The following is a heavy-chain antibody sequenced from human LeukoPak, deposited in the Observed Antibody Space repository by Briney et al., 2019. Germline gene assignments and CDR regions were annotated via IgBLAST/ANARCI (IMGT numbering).Heavy chain of an antibody. V-gene: IGHV4-31*03. Sequence: SQTLSLTCTVSGGSISSGGYYWSWIRQHPGKGLEWIGYIYYSGSTYYNPSLKSRVTISVDTSKNQFPLKLSSVTAADTAVYYCARGRGTVTTQGRGYYFDYWGQGTLVTVSS. CDR2: IYYSGST. CDR3: ARGRGTVTTQGRGYYFDY. CDR1: GGSISSGGYY. J-gene: IGHJ4*02. D-gene: IGHD4-17*01.